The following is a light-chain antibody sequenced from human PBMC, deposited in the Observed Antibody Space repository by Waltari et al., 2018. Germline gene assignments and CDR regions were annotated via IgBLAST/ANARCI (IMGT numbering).Light chain of an antibody. Sequence: QSVLTQPPSVSGAPGQRVTISCTGGGSNIGAGYDVHWYRQLPGKAPELLIDGVNNRPSGVPDRFFGSLSGTSASLAITGLQAEDEADYYCQSYDTSLSVVFGGGTKLTV. CDR1: GSNIGAGYD. J-gene: IGLJ2*01. V-gene: IGLV1-40*01. CDR2: GVN. CDR3: QSYDTSLSVV.